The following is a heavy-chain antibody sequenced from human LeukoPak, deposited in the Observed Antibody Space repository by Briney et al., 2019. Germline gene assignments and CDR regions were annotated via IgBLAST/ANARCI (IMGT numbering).Heavy chain of an antibody. Sequence: SETLSLTRTVSGAPINFISYYWGWIRQPPGKGLEWIGSIYYSGSTYYNPSLKSRVTISVDTSKNQFSLKLSSVTAADTAVYYCARSNSGYDSLYFDYWGQGTLVTVSS. J-gene: IGHJ4*02. CDR2: IYYSGST. CDR1: GAPINFISYY. V-gene: IGHV4-39*07. CDR3: ARSNSGYDSLYFDY. D-gene: IGHD5-12*01.